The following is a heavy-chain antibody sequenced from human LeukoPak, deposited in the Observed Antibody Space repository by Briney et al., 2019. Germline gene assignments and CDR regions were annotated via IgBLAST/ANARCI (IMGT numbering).Heavy chain of an antibody. CDR2: IKKDGSEK. J-gene: IGHJ3*01. CDR3: ARVLSGAPDAFDF. Sequence: GGSLRLSCAAAGFIFSSYWMSWVRQAPGKGLEWVANIKKDGSEKFYVDSVKGRFTIPRDSAKNSLYLQMNSLRAEDTAVYYCARVLSGAPDAFDFWGQGTMVTVSS. V-gene: IGHV3-7*01. CDR1: GFIFSSYW.